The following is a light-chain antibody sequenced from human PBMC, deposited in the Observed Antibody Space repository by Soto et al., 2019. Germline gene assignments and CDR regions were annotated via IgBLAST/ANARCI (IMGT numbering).Light chain of an antibody. J-gene: IGKJ1*01. CDR1: QSVSSSY. V-gene: IGKV3-20*01. Sequence: EIVLTQSPGTLSLSPGERATLSCRASQSVSSSYFAWYQQKPGQAPRLLIYGASSRATGIPDRFSGSGSGTDVTRTISSLEPEEFAVDNCKQYGSSTITWTFGEGTNVEIK. CDR3: KQYGSSTITWT. CDR2: GAS.